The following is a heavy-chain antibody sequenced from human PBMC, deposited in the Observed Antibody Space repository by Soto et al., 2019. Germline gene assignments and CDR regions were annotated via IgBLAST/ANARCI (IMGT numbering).Heavy chain of an antibody. J-gene: IGHJ6*02. Sequence: SVKVSCKASGGTLSRYSITWVRQAPGHGLEWIGRIIPIFGIASYARKFQGRVTITADESTSTAYIELSSLRSDDTAVYYCAREDRDRETGILPAASDGMDVWG. CDR1: GGTLSRYS. CDR3: AREDRDRETGILPAASDGMDV. D-gene: IGHD2-2*01. V-gene: IGHV1-69*13. CDR2: IIPIFGIA.